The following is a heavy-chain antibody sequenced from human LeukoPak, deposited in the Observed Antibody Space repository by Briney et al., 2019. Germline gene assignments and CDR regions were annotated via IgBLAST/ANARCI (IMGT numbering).Heavy chain of an antibody. CDR2: IYPGDSDT. V-gene: IGHV5-51*01. J-gene: IGHJ4*02. Sequence: GESLKISGKGSGYSFTSYWIGWVRQMPGKGLEWMGIIYPGDSDTRYSPSFQGQVTISADKSISTAYLQWSSLKASDTAMYYCARQAARGYSGYDYDYWGQGTLVTVSS. D-gene: IGHD5-12*01. CDR1: GYSFTSYW. CDR3: ARQAARGYSGYDYDY.